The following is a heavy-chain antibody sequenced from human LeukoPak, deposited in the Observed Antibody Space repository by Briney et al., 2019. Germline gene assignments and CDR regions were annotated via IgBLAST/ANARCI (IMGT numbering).Heavy chain of an antibody. CDR2: ISAYNGNT. J-gene: IGHJ4*02. Sequence: GASVKVSCKASGYTFTNYGVSWVRQAPGQGLEWMGWISAYNGNTNYAQKFQGRVTMTTDTSTSTAYMELRSLRTDDTAIYYCARFEDGSSWPWPGLDYWGQGTLVTVSS. D-gene: IGHD6-13*01. CDR3: ARFEDGSSWPWPGLDY. CDR1: GYTFTNYG. V-gene: IGHV1-18*01.